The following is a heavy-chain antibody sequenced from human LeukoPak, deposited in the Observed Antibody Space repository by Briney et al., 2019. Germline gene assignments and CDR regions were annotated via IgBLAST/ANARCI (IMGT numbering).Heavy chain of an antibody. J-gene: IGHJ4*02. CDR3: AKVQLGIGVDY. Sequence: GGSLRLSCAASGFSLSSYAVSWVRQAPGKGLEWVSGISDGGSRTYYADSVKGRFTISRDDSKNTLYLQMNSLRAEDTAVYYCAKVQLGIGVDYWGQGTLVTVSS. D-gene: IGHD7-27*01. CDR1: GFSLSSYA. V-gene: IGHV3-23*01. CDR2: ISDGGSRT.